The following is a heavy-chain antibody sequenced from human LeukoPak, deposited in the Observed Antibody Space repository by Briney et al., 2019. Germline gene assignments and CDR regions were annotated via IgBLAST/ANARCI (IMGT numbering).Heavy chain of an antibody. CDR2: IKQDGSEK. J-gene: IGHJ3*02. Sequence: GGSLRLSCAASGITFSTSAMSWVRQAPGKGLEWVANIKQDGSEKYYVDSVKGRFTISRDNAKNSLYLQMNSLRAEDTAVYYCARVYSSGWYWAFDIWGQGTMVTVSS. V-gene: IGHV3-7*01. CDR1: GITFSTSA. D-gene: IGHD6-19*01. CDR3: ARVYSSGWYWAFDI.